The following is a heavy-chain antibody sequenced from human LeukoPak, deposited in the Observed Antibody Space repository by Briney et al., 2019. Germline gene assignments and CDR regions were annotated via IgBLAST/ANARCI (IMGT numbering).Heavy chain of an antibody. CDR3: ARDEQWQTFDY. J-gene: IGHJ4*02. V-gene: IGHV3-33*01. D-gene: IGHD6-19*01. CDR1: GFTFSSYG. Sequence: GGSLRLSCAASGFTFSSYGMHWVRQAPGKGLEWVAVIWNDGSNKYYADSVKGRFTISRDNSKNTLYLQMNSLRAEDTAVYYCARDEQWQTFDYWGQGTLVTVSS. CDR2: IWNDGSNK.